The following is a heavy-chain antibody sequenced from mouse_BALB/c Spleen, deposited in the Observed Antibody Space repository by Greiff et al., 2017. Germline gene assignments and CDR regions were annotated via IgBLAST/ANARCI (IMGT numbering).Heavy chain of an antibody. J-gene: IGHJ2*01. Sequence: VKLQQSGPELVKPGASVKISCKASGYAFSSSWMNWVKQRPGQGLEWIGRIYPGDGDTNYNGKFKGKATLTADKSSSTAYMQLSSLTSVDSAVYFCAREGSSLDYWGQGTTLTVSS. CDR2: IYPGDGDT. V-gene: IGHV1-82*01. CDR1: GYAFSSSW. CDR3: AREGSSLDY. D-gene: IGHD1-1*01.